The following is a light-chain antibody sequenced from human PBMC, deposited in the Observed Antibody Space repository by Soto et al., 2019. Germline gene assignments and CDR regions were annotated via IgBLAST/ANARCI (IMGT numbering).Light chain of an antibody. CDR2: RAS. V-gene: IGKV3-15*01. CDR3: QQYSTWPPRYT. J-gene: IGKJ2*01. Sequence: EIVMTQSPATLSVPPGGRATLSCRASQSVSSYLAWYQQRPGQPPRLLIYRASTRATGIPARFSGSGSGTEFSLTNSSLQSEDFAVYYCQQYSTWPPRYTFGQVTKLEI. CDR1: QSVSSY.